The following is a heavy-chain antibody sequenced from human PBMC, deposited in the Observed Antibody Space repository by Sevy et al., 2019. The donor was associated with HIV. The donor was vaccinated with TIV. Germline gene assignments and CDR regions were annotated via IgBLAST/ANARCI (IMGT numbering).Heavy chain of an antibody. CDR3: NTDPEYRGYDEEVINYYFYGMDV. Sequence: GGSLRLSCTASGFTFSSAWMSWVRQAPGKGLEWVGRIKSEFDGGAIDYAAPVKGRFTITREDSKNTVYLKMNSLKTVDTAVYYCNTDPEYRGYDEEVINYYFYGMDVWGQGTTVTVSS. D-gene: IGHD5-12*01. V-gene: IGHV3-15*01. J-gene: IGHJ6*02. CDR1: GFTFSSAW. CDR2: IKSEFDGGAI.